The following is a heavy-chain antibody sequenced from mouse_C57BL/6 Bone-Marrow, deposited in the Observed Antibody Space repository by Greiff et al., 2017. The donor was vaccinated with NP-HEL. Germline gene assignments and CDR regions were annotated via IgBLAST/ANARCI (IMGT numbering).Heavy chain of an antibody. D-gene: IGHD2-3*01. V-gene: IGHV10-1*01. CDR2: IRSKSNNYAT. CDR1: GFSFNTYA. Sequence: EVQLVESGGGLVQPKGSLKLSCAASGFSFNTYAMNWVRQAPGKGLEWVARIRSKSNNYATYYADSLKDRFTISRDDSESMLYLQMNNLKTEDTAMYYCVRQGYDGYYLDYWGQGTTFTVSS. CDR3: VRQGYDGYYLDY. J-gene: IGHJ2*01.